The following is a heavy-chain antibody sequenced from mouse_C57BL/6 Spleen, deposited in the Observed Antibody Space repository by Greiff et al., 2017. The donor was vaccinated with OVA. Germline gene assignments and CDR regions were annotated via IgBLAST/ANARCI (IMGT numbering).Heavy chain of an antibody. J-gene: IGHJ1*03. D-gene: IGHD2-1*01. CDR2: IDPNSGGT. CDR1: GYTFTSYW. CDR3: ARGYGNYPHWYFDV. V-gene: IGHV1-72*01. Sequence: QVQLKESGAELVKPGASVKLSCKASGYTFTSYWMHWVKQRPGRGLEWIGRIDPNSGGTKYNEKFKSKATLTVDKPSSTAYMQLSSLTSEDSAVYYCARGYGNYPHWYFDVWGTGTTVTVSS.